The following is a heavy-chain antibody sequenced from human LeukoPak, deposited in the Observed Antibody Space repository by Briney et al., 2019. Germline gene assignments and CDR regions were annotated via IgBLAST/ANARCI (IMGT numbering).Heavy chain of an antibody. V-gene: IGHV4-34*01. CDR2: SNHSGSS. J-gene: IGHJ6*02. CDR1: GGSFSVYY. D-gene: IGHD4/OR15-4a*01. Sequence: SETLSLTCAVYGGSFSVYYWSWIRQPPGKGLEWIGESNHSGSSNSNPSLKSRVTISVDTSKTQSSLNLSSVTAADTAVYYCAREDPQTRVPEGMDVWGQGTTVTVSS. CDR3: AREDPQTRVPEGMDV.